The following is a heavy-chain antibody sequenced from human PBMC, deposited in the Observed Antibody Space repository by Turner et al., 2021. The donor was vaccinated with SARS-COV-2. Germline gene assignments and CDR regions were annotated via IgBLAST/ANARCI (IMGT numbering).Heavy chain of an antibody. Sequence: QVQLVQSGSEVKKPGASVKVSCKVSGYTLTELSMHWVRQAPGKGLEWMGGFDPEDGETIYAQKFQGRVTMTEDTSTDTAYMELSSLRSEDTALYYCATGYAYCGGDCSIHYWGQGTLVTVSS. CDR3: ATGYAYCGGDCSIHY. J-gene: IGHJ4*02. V-gene: IGHV1-24*01. CDR1: GYTLTELS. D-gene: IGHD2-21*02. CDR2: FDPEDGET.